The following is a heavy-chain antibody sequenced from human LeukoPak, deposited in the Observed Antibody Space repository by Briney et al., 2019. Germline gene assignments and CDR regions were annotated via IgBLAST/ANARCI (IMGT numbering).Heavy chain of an antibody. CDR2: IYYSGST. Sequence: PSETLSLTCTVSGGSISSGGYYWSWIRQHPGKGLEWIGYIYYSGSTYYNPSLKSRVTISVDTSKNQFSLKLSSVTAADTAVYYCAREYGSGSYCLNWFDPWGQGTLVTVSS. J-gene: IGHJ5*02. V-gene: IGHV4-31*03. D-gene: IGHD3-10*01. CDR1: GGSISSGGYY. CDR3: AREYGSGSYCLNWFDP.